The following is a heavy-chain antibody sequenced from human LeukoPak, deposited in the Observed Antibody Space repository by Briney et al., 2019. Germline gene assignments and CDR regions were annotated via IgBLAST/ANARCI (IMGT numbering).Heavy chain of an antibody. CDR1: GFTFSSYG. J-gene: IGHJ4*02. D-gene: IGHD2-15*01. CDR2: IWYDGSNK. Sequence: GGSLRLSCAASGFTFSSYGMHWVRQGPGKGLEWVAVIWYDGSNKYYADSVKGRFTISRDNSKNTLYLQMNSLRAEDTAVYYCARELGGRFDYWGQGTLVTVSS. CDR3: ARELGGRFDY. V-gene: IGHV3-33*01.